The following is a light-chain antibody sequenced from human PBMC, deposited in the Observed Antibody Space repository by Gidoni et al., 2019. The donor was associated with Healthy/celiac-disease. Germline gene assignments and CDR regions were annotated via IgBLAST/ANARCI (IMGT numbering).Light chain of an antibody. Sequence: DIQMTQSPSTLSASVGDRVTITCRASQSISSWLAWYQQKPGKAPKLLIYKESSLESGVPSRFSGSGSGTEFTLTISSLQPDDFATYYCQQLKTFGQXTKVEIK. V-gene: IGKV1-5*03. CDR2: KES. CDR3: QQLKT. CDR1: QSISSW. J-gene: IGKJ1*01.